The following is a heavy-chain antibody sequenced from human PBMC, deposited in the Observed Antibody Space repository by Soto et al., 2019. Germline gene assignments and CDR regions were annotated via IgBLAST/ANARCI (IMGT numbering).Heavy chain of an antibody. V-gene: IGHV4-4*02. J-gene: IGHJ4*02. D-gene: IGHD5-18*01. Sequence: QVQLQESGPGLVKPSGTLSLTCAVSSGSISSSNWWSWVRQPPGKGLEWIGEIYHSGSTNYNPYLESRVTISVDKSKNQFSMKLSSVTAADTAVYYWAMTTDTAILDYWGQGTLVTVSS. CDR2: IYHSGST. CDR3: AMTTDTAILDY. CDR1: SGSISSSNW.